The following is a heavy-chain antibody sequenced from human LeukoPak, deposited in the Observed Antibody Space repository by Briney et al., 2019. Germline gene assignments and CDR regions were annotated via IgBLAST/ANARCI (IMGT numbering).Heavy chain of an antibody. Sequence: GGSLRLSCAASGFTFDDYAMHWVRQAPWKGLEWVSCISWNSGSIGYADSVKGRFTISRDNAKNSLYLQMNSLRAEDTALYYCAKAPWSPFTQLGGPFDYWGQGTLVTVSS. CDR2: ISWNSGSI. J-gene: IGHJ4*02. CDR3: AKAPWSPFTQLGGPFDY. CDR1: GFTFDDYA. V-gene: IGHV3-9*01. D-gene: IGHD3-16*01.